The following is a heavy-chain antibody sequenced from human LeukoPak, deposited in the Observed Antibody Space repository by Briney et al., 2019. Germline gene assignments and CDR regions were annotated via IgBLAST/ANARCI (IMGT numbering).Heavy chain of an antibody. Sequence: GSLRLSCAASGFTFSSYWMHWVRQAPGKGLVWVSAISGSGGSTYYADSVKGRFTISRDNSKNTLYLQMNSLRAEDTAVYYCAKDRTYYYDSSGYSVAPPDAFDIWGQGTMVTVSS. J-gene: IGHJ3*02. V-gene: IGHV3-23*01. CDR3: AKDRTYYYDSSGYSVAPPDAFDI. CDR2: ISGSGGST. D-gene: IGHD3-22*01. CDR1: GFTFSSYW.